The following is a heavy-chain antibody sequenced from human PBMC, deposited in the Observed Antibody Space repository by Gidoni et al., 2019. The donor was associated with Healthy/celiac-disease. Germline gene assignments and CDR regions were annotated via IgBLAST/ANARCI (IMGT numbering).Heavy chain of an antibody. CDR2: ISSSSSTI. V-gene: IGHV3-48*01. J-gene: IGHJ4*02. D-gene: IGHD2-15*01. CDR3: ARDIVVVVAAGEDY. Sequence: EVQLVESGGGLVQPGGSLRLSCAASGFTFSSHSMNWVRQAPGKGLEWVSYISSSSSTIYYADSVKGRFTISRDNAKNSLYLQMNSLRAEDTAVYYCARDIVVVVAAGEDYWGQGTLVTVSS. CDR1: GFTFSSHS.